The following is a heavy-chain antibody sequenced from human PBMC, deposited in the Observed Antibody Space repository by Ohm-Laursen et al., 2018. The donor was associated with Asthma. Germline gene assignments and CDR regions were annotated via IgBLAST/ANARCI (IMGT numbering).Heavy chain of an antibody. CDR1: GFTFSDYY. CDR2: IYSGGST. CDR3: ARGSGIPY. D-gene: IGHD2-2*02. V-gene: IGHV3-53*01. Sequence: SLRLSCAASGFTFSDYYMSWIRQAPGKGLEWVSVIYSGGSTYYADSVKGRFTISRDNSKNTLYLQMNSLRAEDTAVYYCARGSGIPYWGQGTLVTVSS. J-gene: IGHJ4*02.